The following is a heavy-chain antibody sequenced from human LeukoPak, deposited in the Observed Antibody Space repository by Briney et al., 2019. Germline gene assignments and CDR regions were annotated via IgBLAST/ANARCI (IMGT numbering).Heavy chain of an antibody. CDR3: ARDVGGYYPDY. CDR2: ITSSSYT. J-gene: IGHJ4*02. Sequence: GGSLRLSCAASGFTFSDYYMSWIRQAPGKGLEWVSYITSSSYTNYADSVKGRFTISRDNAKNSLYLQMNSLRPEDTAVYYCARDVGGYYPDYWGQGTLVTVSS. CDR1: GFTFSDYY. V-gene: IGHV3-11*06. D-gene: IGHD3-22*01.